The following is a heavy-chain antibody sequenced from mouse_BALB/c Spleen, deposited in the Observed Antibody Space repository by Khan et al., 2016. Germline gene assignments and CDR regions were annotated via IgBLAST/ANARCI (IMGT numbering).Heavy chain of an antibody. D-gene: IGHD1-1*01. CDR2: ISGSSYTI. CDR3: ARNYYGSILDY. V-gene: IGHV5-17*02. Sequence: EVELVESGGGLVQPGGSRKLSCAASGFTFSGFGMHWVRQAPEKGLEWVAYISGSSYTIFYADTMEGRFTISRDNPKNTLFLHMTSLRSEDTVMYYCARNYYGSILDYWGQGTTLTVSS. CDR1: GFTFSGFG. J-gene: IGHJ2*01.